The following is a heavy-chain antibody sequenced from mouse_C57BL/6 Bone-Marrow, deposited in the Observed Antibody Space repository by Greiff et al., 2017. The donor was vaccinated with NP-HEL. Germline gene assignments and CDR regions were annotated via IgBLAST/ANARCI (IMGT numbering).Heavy chain of an antibody. J-gene: IGHJ3*01. CDR1: GFNIKDYY. CDR3: ARDGSSSWFAY. D-gene: IGHD1-1*01. V-gene: IGHV14-2*01. Sequence: EVQLQQSGAELVKPGASVKLSCTASGFNIKDYYMHWVKQRTEQGLEWIGRLDPADGEPKYAPQFPGTAPLTADTSSNTAYLQLSSLTSEDTAVYYCARDGSSSWFAYWGQGTLVTVSA. CDR2: LDPADGEP.